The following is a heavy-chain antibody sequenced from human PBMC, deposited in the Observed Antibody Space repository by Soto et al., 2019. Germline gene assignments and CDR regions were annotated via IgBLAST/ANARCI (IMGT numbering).Heavy chain of an antibody. CDR3: TGSFYDINGYILDS. V-gene: IGHV4-59*01. CDR1: GGSISSGY. CDR2: IYQGGSI. J-gene: IGHJ5*01. Sequence: PSETLSLTCSVSGGSISSGYWTWIRQPPGKGLEWIGYIYQGGSINYNPSLKSRVIISVDTAKNQFSVRLNSVTAADTAVYHCTGSFYDINGYILDSWGLGTSVPVSS. D-gene: IGHD3-22*01.